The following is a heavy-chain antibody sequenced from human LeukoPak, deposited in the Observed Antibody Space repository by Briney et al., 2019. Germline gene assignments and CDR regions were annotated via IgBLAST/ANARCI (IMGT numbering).Heavy chain of an antibody. D-gene: IGHD3-10*01. Sequence: SQTLSLTCAVSVGPISSGGYSWGSIRQQPGKGLEWIGYIYHSGNTYYNPSLKSRVTISVDRSKNQFSLKLSSVTAADTAVYYCARAPPPLVLWFGEWWFVPWGQGALVTVAS. J-gene: IGHJ5*02. CDR3: ARAPPPLVLWFGEWWFVP. CDR1: VGPISSGGYS. CDR2: IYHSGNT. V-gene: IGHV4-30-2*01.